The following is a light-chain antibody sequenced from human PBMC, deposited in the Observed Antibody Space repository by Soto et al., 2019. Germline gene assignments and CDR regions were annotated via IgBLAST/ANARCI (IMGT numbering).Light chain of an antibody. Sequence: QSVLTQPASVSGSPGQSITISCTGTSSDVGGYNYVSWYQQHPGKAPKLMIYEVSNRPSGVSNRFSGSKSGNTASLTISGLRAEDEADYSCSSYTSSSPLPFVFGTGTKLTVL. CDR1: SSDVGGYNY. CDR2: EVS. CDR3: SSYTSSSPLPFV. V-gene: IGLV2-14*01. J-gene: IGLJ1*01.